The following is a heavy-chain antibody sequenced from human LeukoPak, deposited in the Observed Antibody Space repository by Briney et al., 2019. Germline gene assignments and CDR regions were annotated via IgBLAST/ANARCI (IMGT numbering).Heavy chain of an antibody. CDR3: ARGGSGSIPYFDY. V-gene: IGHV4-30-2*01. CDR2: IYHSGST. D-gene: IGHD6-19*01. Sequence: PSQTLSLTCAVSGGSLSSGGYSWSWIRQPPGTGLEWLGYIYHSGSTYYNPSLKSRVTISVDRSKNQFSLKLSSVTAADTAVYYCARGGSGSIPYFDYWGQGTLVTVSS. J-gene: IGHJ4*02. CDR1: GGSLSSGGYS.